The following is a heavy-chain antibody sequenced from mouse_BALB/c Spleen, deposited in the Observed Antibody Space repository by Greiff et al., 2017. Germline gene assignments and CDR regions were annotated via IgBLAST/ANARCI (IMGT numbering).Heavy chain of an antibody. CDR2: IYPGDGDT. D-gene: IGHD2-4*01. CDR3: ARYGYDYDQGFAY. Sequence: QVQLQQSGAELARPGASVKLSCKASGYTFTSYWMQWVKQRPGQVLEWIGAIYPGDGDTRYTQKFKGKATLTADKSSSTAYMQLSSLASEDSAVYYCARYGYDYDQGFAYWGQGTLVTVSA. CDR1: GYTFTSYW. J-gene: IGHJ3*01. V-gene: IGHV1-87*01.